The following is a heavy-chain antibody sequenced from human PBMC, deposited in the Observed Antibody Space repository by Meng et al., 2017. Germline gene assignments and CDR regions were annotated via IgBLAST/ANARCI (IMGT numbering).Heavy chain of an antibody. CDR1: GHTFTSYA. Sequence: QVRLVQSGLGLKKLGTYVRVSFKSSGHTFTSYAMNWWPQAPGQGLGWRGWINTNTGNPTYAQGFTGRFVFSLDTSVSTAYLQISSLKAEDTAVYYCAREGRVDFDYWGQGTLVTRLL. J-gene: IGHJ4*02. D-gene: IGHD1-26*01. CDR3: AREGRVDFDY. CDR2: INTNTGNP. V-gene: IGHV7-4-1*02.